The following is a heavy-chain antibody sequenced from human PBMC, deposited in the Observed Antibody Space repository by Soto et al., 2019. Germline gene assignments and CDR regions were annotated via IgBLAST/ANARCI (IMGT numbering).Heavy chain of an antibody. V-gene: IGHV4-59*01. D-gene: IGHD5-18*01. J-gene: IGHJ4*02. CDR2: IYYSGST. CDR1: GCYISSYY. CDR3: ARDNGYSYGYTLDH. Sequence: PSETLSLTSTDSGCYISSYYWSWTRQHPGKGLEKIGFIYYSGSTNYNPSLKSRFTISVDTSKNQFSLKLSSVTAADTAVYYCARDNGYSYGYTLDHWGQG.